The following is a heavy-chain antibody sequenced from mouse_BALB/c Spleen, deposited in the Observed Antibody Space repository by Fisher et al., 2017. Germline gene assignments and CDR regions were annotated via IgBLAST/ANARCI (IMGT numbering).Heavy chain of an antibody. J-gene: IGHJ4*01. CDR3: ARRGNGAMDY. D-gene: IGHD2-1*01. V-gene: IGHV1-39*01. Sequence: KFKGKATLTVDKSSSTAYMQLNSLTSEDSAVYYCARRGNGAMDYWGQGTSVTVSS.